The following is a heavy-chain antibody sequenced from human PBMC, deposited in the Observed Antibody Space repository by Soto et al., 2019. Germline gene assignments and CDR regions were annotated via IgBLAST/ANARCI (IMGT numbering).Heavy chain of an antibody. CDR3: ARVRGHAFDI. Sequence: QVQLQESGPGLVKPSQTLSLKCSVSGDSINNAEYYWSWIRQHAGQGLEWTGYIYYSGTTYYNQALKSRITISIDTSKNQFSLEMSSVTAADTAVYYCARVRGHAFDIRGQGTMVTVSS. CDR2: IYYSGTT. D-gene: IGHD3-10*01. J-gene: IGHJ3*02. CDR1: GDSINNAEYY. V-gene: IGHV4-31*03.